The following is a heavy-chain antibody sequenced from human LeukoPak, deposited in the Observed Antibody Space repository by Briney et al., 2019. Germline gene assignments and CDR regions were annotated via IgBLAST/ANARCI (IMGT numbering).Heavy chain of an antibody. Sequence: QTGGSLRLSCAASGFTFSSYWMSWVRQAPGKGLEWVANIKQDGSEKYYVDSVKGRFTISRDNAKNTVYLQMNSLRAEDTAVYYCARGRSGSYGFFDYWSLGNLVTVSS. J-gene: IGHJ4*02. V-gene: IGHV3-7*01. CDR3: ARGRSGSYGFFDY. CDR2: IKQDGSEK. D-gene: IGHD3-10*01. CDR1: GFTFSSYW.